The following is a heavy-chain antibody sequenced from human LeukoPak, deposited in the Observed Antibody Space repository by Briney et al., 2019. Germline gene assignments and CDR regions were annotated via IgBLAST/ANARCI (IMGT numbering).Heavy chain of an antibody. CDR1: GLTVSSNF. CDR3: AKDYTSYGDYLNPLTY. Sequence: PGGSLRLSCAASGLTVSSNFMSLVRQAPGKGLGLVSFIYSGGNTYYADSVKGRFTISRDNSKNTLYLQMNSLRTEDTAVYYCAKDYTSYGDYLNPLTYWGQGTLVTVSS. CDR2: IYSGGNT. V-gene: IGHV3-53*05. J-gene: IGHJ4*02. D-gene: IGHD4-17*01.